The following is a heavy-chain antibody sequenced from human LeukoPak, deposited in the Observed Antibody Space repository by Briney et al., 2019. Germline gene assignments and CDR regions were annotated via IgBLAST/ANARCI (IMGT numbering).Heavy chain of an antibody. CDR2: IWYDGSNK. V-gene: IGHV3-33*01. CDR1: GFTFSSYG. Sequence: GGSLRLSCAASGFTFSSYGMHWVRQAPGKGLEWVAVIWYDGSNKYYADSVKGRFTISRGNSKNTLYLQMNSLRAEDTAVYYCAREGSFGEFHDAFDIWGQGTMVTVSS. J-gene: IGHJ3*02. D-gene: IGHD3-10*01. CDR3: AREGSFGEFHDAFDI.